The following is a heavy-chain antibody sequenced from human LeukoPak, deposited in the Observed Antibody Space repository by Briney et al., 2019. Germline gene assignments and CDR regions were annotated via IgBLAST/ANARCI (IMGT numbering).Heavy chain of an antibody. CDR3: AREDDSSSSVPDY. CDR1: GGSISSSSYY. CDR2: IYYSGST. J-gene: IGHJ4*02. V-gene: IGHV4-39*02. D-gene: IGHD6-6*01. Sequence: SETLSLTCTVSGGSISSSSYYWGWIRQPPGKGLEWIGSIYYSGSTYYNPSLKSRVTISVDTSKNQFSLKLSSVTAADTAVYYCAREDDSSSSVPDYWGQGTLVTVSS.